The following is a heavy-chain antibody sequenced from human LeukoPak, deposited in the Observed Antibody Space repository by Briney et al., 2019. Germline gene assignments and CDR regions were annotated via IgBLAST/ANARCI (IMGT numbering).Heavy chain of an antibody. CDR3: ARDRAGYFDISGYLVY. V-gene: IGHV3-23*01. J-gene: IGHJ4*02. CDR1: GFTFSSYA. D-gene: IGHD3-22*01. CDR2: FSGSGGST. Sequence: PGGSLRLSCAASGFTFSSYAMSWVRQAPGKGLECISGFSGSGGSTYYADSVKGRFTISRGNSKNTLYLQMNSLRAEDTAVYYCARDRAGYFDISGYLVYWGQGTLVTVSS.